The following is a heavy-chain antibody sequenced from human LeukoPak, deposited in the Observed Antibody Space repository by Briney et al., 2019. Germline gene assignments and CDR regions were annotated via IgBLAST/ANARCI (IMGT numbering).Heavy chain of an antibody. CDR1: GGSISSSSYY. J-gene: IGHJ5*02. CDR2: LYTSGST. D-gene: IGHD3-22*01. CDR3: ARDYYDSSGSINWFDT. Sequence: SETLSLTCTVSGGSISSSSYYWSWIRRPAGKGLEWIGRLYTSGSTRYNPSLRSRVTISQDSSKNQFSLELSSVTAADTAMYFCARDYYDSSGSINWFDTWGPGTLVTVSS. V-gene: IGHV4-61*02.